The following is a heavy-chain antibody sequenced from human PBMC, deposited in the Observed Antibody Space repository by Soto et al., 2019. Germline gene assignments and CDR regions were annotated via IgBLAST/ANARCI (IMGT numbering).Heavy chain of an antibody. V-gene: IGHV3-30*03. CDR3: ARWVGGSMYDNSGKYES. CDR1: GFTFSSNG. CDR2: VSYDGSKK. D-gene: IGHD3-22*01. Sequence: QVQLVESGGGVVQPGRSLRLTCAGSGFTFSSNGMHWVRQAPGKGLEWVALVSYDGSKKYYADSVKGRFTIPRDNSENTLYLQMNSLRAEDTAVYYCARWVGGSMYDNSGKYESWGQGTLVTVSS. J-gene: IGHJ5*02.